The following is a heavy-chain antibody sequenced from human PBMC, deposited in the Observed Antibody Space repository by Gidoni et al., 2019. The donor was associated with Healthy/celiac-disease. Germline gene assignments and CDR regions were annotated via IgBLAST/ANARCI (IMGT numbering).Heavy chain of an antibody. V-gene: IGHV1-69*01. J-gene: IGHJ6*04. Sequence: QVQLVQSGAEVTKPGSSVTVSCKASGGTFSSYAISWVRQAPGQGLEWMGGIIPIFGTANYAQKFQGRVTITADESTSTAYMELSSLRSEDTAVYYCARGGEEQLVFHYYYGMDVWGKGTTVTVSS. D-gene: IGHD6-6*01. CDR3: ARGGEEQLVFHYYYGMDV. CDR1: GGTFSSYA. CDR2: IIPIFGTA.